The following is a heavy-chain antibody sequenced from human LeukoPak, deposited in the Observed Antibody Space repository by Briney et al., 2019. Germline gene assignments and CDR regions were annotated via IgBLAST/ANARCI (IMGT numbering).Heavy chain of an antibody. CDR2: IYTSGST. Sequence: PSETLSLTCTVSGGSISSYYWSWIRQPAGKGLEWIGRIYTSGSTNYNPSLKSRVTMSVDTSKNQFSLKLSSVTAADTAVYYCARGAARGLSTWFDPWGQGTLVTVSS. J-gene: IGHJ5*02. D-gene: IGHD2-15*01. CDR3: ARGAARGLSTWFDP. V-gene: IGHV4-4*07. CDR1: GGSISSYY.